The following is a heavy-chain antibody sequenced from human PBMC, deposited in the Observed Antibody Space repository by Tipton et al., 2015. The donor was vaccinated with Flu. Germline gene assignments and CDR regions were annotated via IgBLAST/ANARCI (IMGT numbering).Heavy chain of an antibody. CDR1: GFSFSSHP. V-gene: IGHV3-30*04. Sequence: SLRLSCAASGFSFSSHPMHWVRQAPGKGLEWVAVISYDGSNKYNADSVKGRFTISRDDSKNTLYLEVNSLRVEDTAVYYCARDSGYDSSGYMPAYWGQGTLVTVSS. CDR2: ISYDGSNK. CDR3: ARDSGYDSSGYMPAY. D-gene: IGHD3-22*01. J-gene: IGHJ4*02.